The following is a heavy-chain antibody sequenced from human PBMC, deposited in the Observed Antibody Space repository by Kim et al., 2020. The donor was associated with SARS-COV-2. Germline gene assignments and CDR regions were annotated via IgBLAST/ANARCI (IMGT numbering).Heavy chain of an antibody. Sequence: GGSLRLSCAASGFTFSNAWMSWVRQAPGKGLEWVGRIKSKTDGGTTDYAAPVKGRFTISRDDTKTTLYLQMNSLKTEDTAVYYGTTEYCSSTSGYAGTNYYYGMDGWGQGTTVTVSS. J-gene: IGHJ6*02. CDR1: GFTFSNAW. D-gene: IGHD2-2*01. CDR2: IKSKTDGGTT. CDR3: TTEYCSSTSGYAGTNYYYGMDG. V-gene: IGHV3-15*01.